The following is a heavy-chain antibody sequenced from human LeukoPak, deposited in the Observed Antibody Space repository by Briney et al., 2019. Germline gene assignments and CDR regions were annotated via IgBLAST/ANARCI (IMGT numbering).Heavy chain of an antibody. V-gene: IGHV3-23*01. CDR1: GFTFSSYG. CDR3: AKDSIVLRYFDWLSPYFDY. CDR2: ISGSGGST. J-gene: IGHJ4*02. D-gene: IGHD3-9*01. Sequence: GGSLRLSCAASGFTFSSYGMSWVRQAPGKGLEWVSAISGSGGSTYYADSVKGRFTISRDNSKNTLYLQMNSLRAEDTAVYYCAKDSIVLRYFDWLSPYFDYWGQGTLVTVSS.